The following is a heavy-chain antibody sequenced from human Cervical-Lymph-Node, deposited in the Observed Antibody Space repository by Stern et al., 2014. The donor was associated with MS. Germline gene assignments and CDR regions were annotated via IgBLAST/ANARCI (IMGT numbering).Heavy chain of an antibody. Sequence: QVQLVQSGGGVVQPGRSLRLSCAASGFTFSNFGMHWVRQAPGKGPEWGTLISYDGGNEYYADFVKGRFPISRDDSKNKVYLQLDSLRPEDTAVYYCAKGRTVAGKGVGAFDVWAKGHWSPSLQ. J-gene: IGHJ3*01. V-gene: IGHV3-30*18. CDR1: GFTFSNFG. CDR3: AKGRTVAGKGVGAFDV. D-gene: IGHD6-19*01. CDR2: ISYDGGNE.